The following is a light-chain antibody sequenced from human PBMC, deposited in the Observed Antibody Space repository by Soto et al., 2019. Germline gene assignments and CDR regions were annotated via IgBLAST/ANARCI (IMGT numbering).Light chain of an antibody. CDR2: EVT. V-gene: IGLV2-8*01. J-gene: IGLJ1*01. Sequence: QSALTQPPSASGPPGQSVTISCTGTSSDVGGYNYVSWYQHHPGKAPKLIIYEVTKRPSGVPDRFSGSKSGNTVSLSVSGLQAEDEADYYCSSYADTTYVFGTGTKVTVL. CDR1: SSDVGGYNY. CDR3: SSYADTTYV.